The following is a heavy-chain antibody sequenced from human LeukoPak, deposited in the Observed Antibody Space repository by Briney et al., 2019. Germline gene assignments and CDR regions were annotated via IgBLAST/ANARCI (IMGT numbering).Heavy chain of an antibody. V-gene: IGHV3-23*01. CDR1: GFTFKTYA. Sequence: GGSLRLSCAASGFTFKTYAMMRVRQAPGKGLEWVSAIGGDGVSRDYSDSVKGRFTIPRDNSKNTLYLQMNSLRVEDTALYFCAKRVGGTPDNWGLGTLVTVSS. D-gene: IGHD1-26*01. CDR2: IGGDGVSR. J-gene: IGHJ4*02. CDR3: AKRVGGTPDN.